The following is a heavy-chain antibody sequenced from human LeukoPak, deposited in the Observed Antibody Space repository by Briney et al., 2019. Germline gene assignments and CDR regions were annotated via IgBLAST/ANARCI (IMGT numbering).Heavy chain of an antibody. V-gene: IGHV3-23*01. J-gene: IGHJ5*02. CDR2: ISGGAAGT. CDR1: GFTFLTYA. D-gene: IGHD2-21*02. CDR3: ARVRGVGSHIWLLPWNL. Sequence: GGSLRLSCAASGFTFLTYAMAWVRQAPGKGLEWVSSISGGAAGTYYAPSVKGRFTVSRDNDKNALYLQMDDVTAADTALYYCARVRGVGSHIWLLPWNLWGQGTLVSVSS.